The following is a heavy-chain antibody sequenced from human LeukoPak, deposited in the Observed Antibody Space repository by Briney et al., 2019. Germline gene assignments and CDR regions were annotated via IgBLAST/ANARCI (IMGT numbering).Heavy chain of an antibody. CDR1: GGTFSSYA. D-gene: IGHD6-19*01. Sequence: ASVKVSCKSSGGTFSSYAISWVRQAPGQGLEWMGGIIPIFGTANYAQKFQGRVTITTDESTSTAYMELSSLRSEDTAVYYCARDRGPIAVAGDNWFDPWGQGTLVTVSP. CDR3: ARDRGPIAVAGDNWFDP. V-gene: IGHV1-69*05. CDR2: IIPIFGTA. J-gene: IGHJ5*02.